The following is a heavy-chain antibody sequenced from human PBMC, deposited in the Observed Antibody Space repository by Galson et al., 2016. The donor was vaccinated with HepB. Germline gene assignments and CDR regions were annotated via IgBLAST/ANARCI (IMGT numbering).Heavy chain of an antibody. J-gene: IGHJ4*02. Sequence: SVKVSCKVSGGTFSIFVNSWVRQAPGQGLEWMGKIIPMFNTTRYAQKFQGTVMVTADDSTNTAYIALSSLTSEDTAVYYCARHIRGGPLYSWVQGILVTVSS. CDR1: GGTFSIFV. V-gene: IGHV1-69*13. CDR3: ARHIRGGPLYS. CDR2: IIPMFNTT. D-gene: IGHD3-10*01.